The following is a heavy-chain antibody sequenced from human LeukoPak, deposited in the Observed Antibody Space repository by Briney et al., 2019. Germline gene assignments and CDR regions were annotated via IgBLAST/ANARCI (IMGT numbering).Heavy chain of an antibody. CDR3: ARDQGGDY. CDR2: ISYDGSNK. V-gene: IGHV3-30*03. Sequence: PGRSLRLSCAASGFTFSSYGMHWVRQAPGKGLEWVAVISYDGSNKYYADSVKGRFTISRDNSKNTLYLQMNSLRAEDTAVYYCARDQGGDYWGQGTLVTVSS. J-gene: IGHJ4*02. CDR1: GFTFSSYG. D-gene: IGHD3-16*01.